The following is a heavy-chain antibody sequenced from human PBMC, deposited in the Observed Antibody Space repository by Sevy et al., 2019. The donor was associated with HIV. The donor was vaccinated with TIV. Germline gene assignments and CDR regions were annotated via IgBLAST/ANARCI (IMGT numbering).Heavy chain of an antibody. Sequence: GGSLRLSCAASGFTFSSFGMDWVRQAPGKGLEWVAVIWFDGSNTYYADSVKGRFTISRDIAKNTLHLQMNSLRAEDTAVYYCARDLEFYDSGDYGPAFMPDFWGHRTLVTVSS. CDR2: IWFDGSNT. CDR3: ARDLEFYDSGDYGPAFMPDF. D-gene: IGHD4-17*01. J-gene: IGHJ4*01. V-gene: IGHV3-33*01. CDR1: GFTFSSFG.